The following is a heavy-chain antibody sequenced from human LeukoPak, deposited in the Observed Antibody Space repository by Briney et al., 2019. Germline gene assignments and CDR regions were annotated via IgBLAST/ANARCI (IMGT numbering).Heavy chain of an antibody. CDR1: GASISTGGFY. Sequence: PSQTLSLTCTISGASISTGGFYWTWIRQPPGEGLEWIGYIYYTGSVDYNASLKSRLTISLDTSKNRFSLKLNSVTAADTAVYYCARDHSYYFGSQTSTLDVWGQGTAVTVSS. D-gene: IGHD3-10*01. CDR3: ARDHSYYFGSQTSTLDV. V-gene: IGHV4-31*03. J-gene: IGHJ6*02. CDR2: IYYTGSV.